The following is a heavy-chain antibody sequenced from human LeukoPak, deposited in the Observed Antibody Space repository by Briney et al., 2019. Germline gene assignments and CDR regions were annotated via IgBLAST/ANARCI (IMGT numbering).Heavy chain of an antibody. CDR1: GGSISSSSYY. CDR3: ARAPKITMVRGVIINPYYFDY. Sequence: SETLSLTCTVSGGSISSSSYYWGWIRQPPGKGLEWIGSIYYSGSTYYNPSLKSRVTISVDTSKNQFSLKLSSVTAADTAVYYCARAPKITMVRGVIINPYYFDYWGQGTLVTVSS. V-gene: IGHV4-39*07. CDR2: IYYSGST. D-gene: IGHD3-10*01. J-gene: IGHJ4*02.